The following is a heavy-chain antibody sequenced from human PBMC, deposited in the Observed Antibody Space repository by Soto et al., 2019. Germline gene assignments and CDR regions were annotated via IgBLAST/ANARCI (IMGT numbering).Heavy chain of an antibody. V-gene: IGHV2-5*02. CDR1: GFSLYTSGVG. CDR2: IYWDDDE. D-gene: IGHD3-16*02. Sequence: QITLKESGPTLVKPTQTPTLTCTFSGFSLYTSGVGVGWIRQPPGKALEWLALIYWDDDERYSPSLKSRLTITKDTSKNQVVLTMTNMDPVDTATYYCVHLSWQNFDHWGQGTLVTVSS. J-gene: IGHJ4*02. CDR3: VHLSWQNFDH.